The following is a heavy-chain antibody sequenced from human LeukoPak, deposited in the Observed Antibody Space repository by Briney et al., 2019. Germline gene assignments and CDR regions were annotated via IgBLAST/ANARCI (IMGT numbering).Heavy chain of an antibody. CDR1: GFIVSSKY. D-gene: IGHD3-3*01. V-gene: IGHV3-66*01. Sequence: PGGSLRLSCTVSGFIVSSKYMSWVRQAPGKGLEWVAVIYSGGATYYAGSVKGRFTISRDNSKNTLYLQMNSLGAEDRAVYYCAKDNLYDFWSGHLSPVDYWGQGTLVTVSS. CDR2: IYSGGAT. CDR3: AKDNLYDFWSGHLSPVDY. J-gene: IGHJ4*02.